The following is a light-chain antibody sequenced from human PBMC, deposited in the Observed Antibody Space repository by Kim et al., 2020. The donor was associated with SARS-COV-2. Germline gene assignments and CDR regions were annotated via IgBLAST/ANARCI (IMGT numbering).Light chain of an antibody. V-gene: IGKV1-27*01. CDR3: QKYNIAPGT. J-gene: IGKJ4*01. Sequence: GDRVTITCRASPGIATALAWYQQKAGKLPQLPIYGASTLQSGVPSRFSGTGSGRDFSLTISSLQPEDVGTYYCQKYNIAPGTFGGGTKVDIK. CDR2: GAS. CDR1: PGIATA.